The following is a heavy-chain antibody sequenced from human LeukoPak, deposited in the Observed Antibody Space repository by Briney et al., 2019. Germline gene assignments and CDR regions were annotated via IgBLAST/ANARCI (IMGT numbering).Heavy chain of an antibody. Sequence: ASVKVSCKASGYTLTGYYMHWVRQAPGQGLEWMGWMNPNSGGTKYAQKFQGRVTMTRDTSISTAYMELSRLRSDDTAMYYCARDVSGYYYGSGRYDAFDIWGQGTLVTVSS. J-gene: IGHJ3*02. D-gene: IGHD3-10*01. CDR1: GYTLTGYY. V-gene: IGHV1-2*02. CDR3: ARDVSGYYYGSGRYDAFDI. CDR2: MNPNSGGT.